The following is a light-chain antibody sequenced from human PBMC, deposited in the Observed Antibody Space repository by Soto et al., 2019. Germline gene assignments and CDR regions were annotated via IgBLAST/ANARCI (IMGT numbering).Light chain of an antibody. CDR2: AAS. J-gene: IGKJ2*01. CDR1: QGIRND. Sequence: DIQMTQSPSCLSASVGDRVTITCRASQGIRNDLGWYQQKPGKAPKRLIYAASSVQSGVPSRFTGSRSGTEFSLQISMLHPEDIASYSCLQHNSYPYTFGQGTKLEIK. CDR3: LQHNSYPYT. V-gene: IGKV1-17*01.